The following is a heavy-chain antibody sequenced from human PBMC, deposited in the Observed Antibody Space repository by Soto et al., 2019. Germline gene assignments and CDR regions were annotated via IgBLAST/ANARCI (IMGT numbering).Heavy chain of an antibody. D-gene: IGHD5-12*01. J-gene: IGHJ4*02. Sequence: EVQLVESGGDLVQPGGSLRLSCAGSGFTLSDHSMDWVRQAPGRGLEWVGRTRNKGDGYTTEYAASVKGRFTISRDDSKNSVYLQMNSLKTEDTAVYYCAVDIVGTGSYWGQGTLVTVAS. CDR1: GFTLSDHS. CDR2: TRNKGDGYTT. V-gene: IGHV3-72*01. CDR3: AVDIVGTGSY.